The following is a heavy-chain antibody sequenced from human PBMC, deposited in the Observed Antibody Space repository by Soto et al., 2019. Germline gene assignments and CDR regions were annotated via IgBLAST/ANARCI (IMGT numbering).Heavy chain of an antibody. CDR3: ARGLGRYFGLDV. V-gene: IGHV4-59*01. Sequence: PSETLSLTCTVSGGSISSYYWSWIRRPPGKGLEWIGYIYYSGSTNYNPSLKSRVTISVDTSKNQFSLKLSSVTAADTAVYYCARGLGRYFGLDVWGQGTTVTVSS. D-gene: IGHD3-9*01. J-gene: IGHJ6*02. CDR1: GGSISSYY. CDR2: IYYSGST.